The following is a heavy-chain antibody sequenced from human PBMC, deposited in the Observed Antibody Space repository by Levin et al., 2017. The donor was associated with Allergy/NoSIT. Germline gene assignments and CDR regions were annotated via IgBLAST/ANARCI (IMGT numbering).Heavy chain of an antibody. CDR1: GFTFSSYA. CDR2: ISGSGGST. Sequence: GESLKISCAASGFTFSSYAISWVRQAPGKGLEWVSAISGSGGSTYYADSVKGRFTISRDNSKNTLYLQMNSLRAEDTAVYYCAKGSWYSSSSFDYWGQGTLVTVSS. CDR3: AKGSWYSSSSFDY. J-gene: IGHJ4*02. D-gene: IGHD6-6*01. V-gene: IGHV3-23*01.